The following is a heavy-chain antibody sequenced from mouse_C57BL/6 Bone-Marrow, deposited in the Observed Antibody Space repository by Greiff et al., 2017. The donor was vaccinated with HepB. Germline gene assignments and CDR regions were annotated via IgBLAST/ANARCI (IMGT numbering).Heavy chain of an antibody. V-gene: IGHV1-4*01. Sequence: VQLQESGAELARPGASVKMSCKASGYTFTSYTMHWVKQRPGQGLEWIGYINPSSGYTKYNQKFEDKATLTADKSSSTAYMQLSSLTSEDSAVYYCASPSWFAYWGQGTLVTVSA. CDR3: ASPSWFAY. CDR1: GYTFTSYT. CDR2: INPSSGYT. J-gene: IGHJ3*01.